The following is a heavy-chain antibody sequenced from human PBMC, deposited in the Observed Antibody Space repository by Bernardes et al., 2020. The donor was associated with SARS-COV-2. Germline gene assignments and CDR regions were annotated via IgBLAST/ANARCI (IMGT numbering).Heavy chain of an antibody. CDR3: ARSSGSYSWGYFQH. Sequence: GSLRLSCAASGFTFSSYWMHWVRQAPGKGLVWVSRINGDGSSTSYADSVKGRFTISRDNAKNTLYLQMNSLRAEDTAVYYCARSSGSYSWGYFQHWGQGTLVTVSS. CDR1: GFTFSSYW. J-gene: IGHJ1*01. CDR2: INGDGSST. V-gene: IGHV3-74*01. D-gene: IGHD1-26*01.